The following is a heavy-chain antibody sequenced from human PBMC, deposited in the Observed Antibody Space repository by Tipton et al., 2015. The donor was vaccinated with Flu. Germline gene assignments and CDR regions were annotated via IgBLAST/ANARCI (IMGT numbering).Heavy chain of an antibody. CDR1: GFIFSSYE. J-gene: IGHJ2*01. V-gene: IGHV3-48*03. Sequence: SGFIFSSYEMNWVRQAPGQGLEWVSYISSSGNTIYYADSVKGRFTISRDNAKNSLYLQMSSLRAEDTAVYYCARRFDLWGRGTLVTVSS. CDR2: ISSSGNTI. CDR3: ARRFDL.